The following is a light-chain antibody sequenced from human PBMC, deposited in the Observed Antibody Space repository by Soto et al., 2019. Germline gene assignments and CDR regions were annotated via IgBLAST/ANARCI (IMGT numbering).Light chain of an antibody. Sequence: QSVLTQPASVSGAPGQSITISCTGTSSDVGGYNYVSWYQQHPGKAPKLMIYEVSNRPSGVSNRFSGSKSGNTASLTISGLQADDEADYYCSSYTSSSTSLIIFGTGTKLTVL. CDR3: SSYTSSSTSLII. V-gene: IGLV2-14*01. J-gene: IGLJ1*01. CDR2: EVS. CDR1: SSDVGGYNY.